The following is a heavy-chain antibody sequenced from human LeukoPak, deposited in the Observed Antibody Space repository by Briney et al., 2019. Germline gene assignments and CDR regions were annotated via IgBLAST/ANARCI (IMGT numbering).Heavy chain of an antibody. CDR3: ARESGDYDSSGYYSFDY. V-gene: IGHV1-46*01. CDR2: INPSGGST. J-gene: IGHJ4*02. D-gene: IGHD3-22*01. CDR1: GYTFTSYY. Sequence: GASVKVSCKASGYTFTSYYMHWVRQAPGQGLEWMGIINPSGGSTSYAQKFQGRVTMTRDMSTSTVYMELSSLRSEDTAVYYCARESGDYDSSGYYSFDYWGQGTLVTVSS.